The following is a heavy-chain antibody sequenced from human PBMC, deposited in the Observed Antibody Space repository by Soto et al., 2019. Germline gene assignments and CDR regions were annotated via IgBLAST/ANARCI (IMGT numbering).Heavy chain of an antibody. J-gene: IGHJ4*02. CDR3: GKDNGGIEGEIWVNYFDY. CDR1: GFPFDGYT. V-gene: IGHV3-43*01. CDR2: ISWDGGST. D-gene: IGHD3-16*01. Sequence: PGGSLRLSCAASGFPFDGYTMHLVRQSPGKGLEWVSLISWDGGSTYYADSVKGRFTISRDNSKNSLYLQMNSLRTEDTALYYCGKDNGGIEGEIWVNYFDYSGQGTLVTVSS.